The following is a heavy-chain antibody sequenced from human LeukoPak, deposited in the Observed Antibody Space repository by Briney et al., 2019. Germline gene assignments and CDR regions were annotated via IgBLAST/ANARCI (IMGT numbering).Heavy chain of an antibody. CDR2: ILGDGSRA. J-gene: IGHJ4*02. CDR3: AKDSIYADGKWDIAY. D-gene: IGHD1-26*01. V-gene: IGHV3-23*01. Sequence: PGGSLRLSCAASGFNFRIYAMSWVRLAPGRGLEWVSGILGDGSRAFYADSVKGRFTISKDYSKNTLYLQMNSLSADDTAIYYCAKDSIYADGKWDIAYWGQGTLVTVSS. CDR1: GFNFRIYA.